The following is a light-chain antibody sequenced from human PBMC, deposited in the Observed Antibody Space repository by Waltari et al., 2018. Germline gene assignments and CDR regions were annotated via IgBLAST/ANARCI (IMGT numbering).Light chain of an antibody. CDR2: SAS. Sequence: VIWMTQSPSLLSASTGDTVTITCRLSQAISGYLAWYQQKSGKAPDVLLYSASTLQSGVPSRFSGSGSRTVFTLTISCLQAEDFATYYCQQYHTFPWTFGQGTKVENK. CDR3: QQYHTFPWT. J-gene: IGKJ1*01. V-gene: IGKV1D-8*01. CDR1: QAISGY.